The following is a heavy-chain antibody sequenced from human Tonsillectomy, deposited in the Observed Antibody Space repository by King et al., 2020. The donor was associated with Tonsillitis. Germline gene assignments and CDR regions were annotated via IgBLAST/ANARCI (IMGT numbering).Heavy chain of an antibody. J-gene: IGHJ3*02. CDR2: ISGRGGST. CDR1: GFPFNNYA. CDR3: AKELGDEVGDGFDI. Sequence: EVQLVESGGGLVQPGGSLRLSCAASGFPFNNYAMSWVRQPPGKGLAWVSAISGRGGSTYYADSVEGRFTISRDNSNNTQYLQMNSLRVEDTAVYYCAKELGDEVGDGFDIRGQGTMVTVSS. D-gene: IGHD1-26*01. V-gene: IGHV3-23*04.